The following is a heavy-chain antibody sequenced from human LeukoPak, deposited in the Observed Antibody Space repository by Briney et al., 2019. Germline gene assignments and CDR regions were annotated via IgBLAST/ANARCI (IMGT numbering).Heavy chain of an antibody. J-gene: IGHJ6*03. V-gene: IGHV3-72*01. CDR2: TRNKANSYTT. CDR1: GFTFSDHY. CDR3: ARSTYSSSWPKPNYYYYYYMDV. D-gene: IGHD6-13*01. Sequence: GGSLRLSCAASGFTFSDHYMDWVRQAPGKGLEWVGRTRNKANSYTTEYAASVKGRFTISRDDSKNSLYLQMNSLKTEDTAVYYCARSTYSSSWPKPNYYYYYYMDVWGKGTTVTVSS.